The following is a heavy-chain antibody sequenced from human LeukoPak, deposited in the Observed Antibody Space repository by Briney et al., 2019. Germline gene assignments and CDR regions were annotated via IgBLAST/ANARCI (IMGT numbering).Heavy chain of an antibody. V-gene: IGHV3-64*01. CDR3: ARVGLGSGFDY. CDR2: ISANGRST. CDR1: GFTVSSNY. D-gene: IGHD1-26*01. J-gene: IGHJ4*02. Sequence: GGSLRLSCAASGFTVSSNYMNWVRQAPGKGLDFVSAISANGRSTYYASSVKGRFTISRDNSKNTLYLQMGSLRAEDLAVYYCARVGLGSGFDYWGQGTLVTVSS.